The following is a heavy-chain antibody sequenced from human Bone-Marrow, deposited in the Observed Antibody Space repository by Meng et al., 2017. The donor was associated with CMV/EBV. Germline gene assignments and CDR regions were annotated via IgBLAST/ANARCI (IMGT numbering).Heavy chain of an antibody. CDR1: AYTFNNYP. Sequence: ASVKVSCKTSAYTFNNYPIKWVRQAPGRGLQWMGRINFHVGDTKLAQSFQDRVNLTADRSTRSTYMEYRSVTNDDTGITYCSQGGGENAIDLWGQGTLVTVSS. D-gene: IGHD3-16*01. CDR2: INFHVGDT. CDR3: SQGGGENAIDL. V-gene: IGHV1-18*01. J-gene: IGHJ5*02.